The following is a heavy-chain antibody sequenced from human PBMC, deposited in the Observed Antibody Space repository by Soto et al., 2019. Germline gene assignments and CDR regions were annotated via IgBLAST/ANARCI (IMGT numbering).Heavy chain of an antibody. V-gene: IGHV1-69*19. J-gene: IGHJ4*02. CDR2: ISPMFGAA. Sequence: QVQLVQSGAEMKKPGSSVKVSCQSSGGTFNTYAMNWVRQAPGQGPEWMGDISPMFGAANYAPKFQGRVNITADESTGTSYMQLSSLTSEDTALYFCAREVQGHTPAFVYWGQGTLVTVSS. CDR3: AREVQGHTPAFVY. CDR1: GGTFNTYA.